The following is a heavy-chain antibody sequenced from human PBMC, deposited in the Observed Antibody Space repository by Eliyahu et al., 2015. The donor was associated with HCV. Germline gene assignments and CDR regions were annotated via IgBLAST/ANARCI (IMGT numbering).Heavy chain of an antibody. CDR3: ATRRSYFDWLPDDAFDI. D-gene: IGHD3-9*01. Sequence: EVQLLESGGGLVQPGGSLRLSCAASGFTFSSYAMSWVRQAPGKGLEWVSAISGSGGSTYYADSVKGRFTISRDNSKNTLYLQMNSLRAEDTAVYYCATRRSYFDWLPDDAFDIWGQGTMVTVSS. V-gene: IGHV3-23*01. CDR1: GFTFSSYA. J-gene: IGHJ3*02. CDR2: ISGSGGST.